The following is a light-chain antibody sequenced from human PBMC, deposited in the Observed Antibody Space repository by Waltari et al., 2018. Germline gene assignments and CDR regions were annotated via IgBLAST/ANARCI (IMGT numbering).Light chain of an antibody. CDR1: RRDVGGYTY. V-gene: IGLV2-11*01. Sequence: QSALTQPRSVAGSPGQSVTISCTGTRRDVGGYTYFPCYQQPPGKAPKLMIYDVSKRPSGVPDRFSGSKSGNTAALTISGLQAEDEADYYCCSYAGSYTVVFGGGTKLTVL. CDR2: DVS. CDR3: CSYAGSYTVV. J-gene: IGLJ2*01.